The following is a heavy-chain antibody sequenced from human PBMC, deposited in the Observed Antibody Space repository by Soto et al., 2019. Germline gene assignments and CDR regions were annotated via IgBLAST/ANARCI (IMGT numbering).Heavy chain of an antibody. CDR1: GFTVSSNY. J-gene: IGHJ6*02. D-gene: IGHD4-17*01. CDR2: LYSGGTT. V-gene: IGHV3-53*01. CDR3: ARDQRAAHDYGDYYGMDV. Sequence: EVQLVESGGGLIQPGGSLRLSCAASGFTVSSNYMSWVRQALGKGLDWVSILYSGGTTYYADSVKGRFTISRDDSANTVYLQMNSLRVDDTAVYYCARDQRAAHDYGDYYGMDVWGHGTTVTVSS.